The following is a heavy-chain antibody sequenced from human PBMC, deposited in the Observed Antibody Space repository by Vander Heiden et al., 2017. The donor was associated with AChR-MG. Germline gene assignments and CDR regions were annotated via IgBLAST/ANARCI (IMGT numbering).Heavy chain of an antibody. J-gene: IGHJ3*02. CDR1: GYNFTTYW. CDR3: ARRSQYSSGWYGAFDI. V-gene: IGHV5-51*03. Sequence: EVQLVQSGAEVKTPGEPLKISGKVSGYNFTTYWIGWVRQMPGKGLEWMGIIYPGDSDTRYSPSFQSQVSISADKSISTAYLQLSSLKASDTAMYYCARRSQYSSGWYGAFDIWGQGTMLTVSS. D-gene: IGHD6-19*01. CDR2: IYPGDSDT.